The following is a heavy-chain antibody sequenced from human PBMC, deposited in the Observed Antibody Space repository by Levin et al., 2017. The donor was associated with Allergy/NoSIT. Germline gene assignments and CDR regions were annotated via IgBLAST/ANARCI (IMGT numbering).Heavy chain of an antibody. CDR1: GLSFSGYG. J-gene: IGHJ5*02. D-gene: IGHD2-15*01. V-gene: IGHV3-30*18. Sequence: GESLKISCEASGLSFSGYGMVWVRQAPGKGLEWVAAISFDGRDDYYADSVKGRFTISRDNSKNTLYLQMNSLRVEDTAVYYCAKADVPIVMVAATSLDHWGQGTLVTVSS. CDR2: ISFDGRDD. CDR3: AKADVPIVMVAATSLDH.